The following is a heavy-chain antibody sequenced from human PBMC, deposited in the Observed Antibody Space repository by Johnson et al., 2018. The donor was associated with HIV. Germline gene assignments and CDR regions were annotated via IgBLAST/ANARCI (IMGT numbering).Heavy chain of an antibody. V-gene: IGHV3-13*01. Sequence: MMLVESGGGLVQPGGSLRLSCAASGFTFSSYDMHWVRQGTGKGLEWVSAIGTAGDTYYPGSVKGRFTISRENAKNSLYLQMNSLRVGDTAVYYCARESPGYAFDIWGQGTMVTVSS. D-gene: IGHD1-1*01. CDR1: GFTFSSYD. CDR2: IGTAGDT. J-gene: IGHJ3*02. CDR3: ARESPGYAFDI.